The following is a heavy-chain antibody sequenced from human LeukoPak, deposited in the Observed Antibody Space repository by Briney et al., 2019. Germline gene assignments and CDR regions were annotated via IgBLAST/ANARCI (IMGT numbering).Heavy chain of an antibody. Sequence: ASVKVSCKASGYTFTSYYMHWVRQAPGQGLEWMGIINPSGGSTSYAQKFQGRVTMTRDTSTSTVYMELSSLRSEDTAVYYSPRDRGIAVAGPNYWGQGTLVTVSS. D-gene: IGHD6-19*01. V-gene: IGHV1-46*01. CDR2: INPSGGST. CDR1: GYTFTSYY. J-gene: IGHJ4*02. CDR3: PRDRGIAVAGPNY.